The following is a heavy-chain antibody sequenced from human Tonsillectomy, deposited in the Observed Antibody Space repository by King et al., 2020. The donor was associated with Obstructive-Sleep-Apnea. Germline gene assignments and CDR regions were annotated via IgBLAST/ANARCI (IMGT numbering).Heavy chain of an antibody. CDR3: ARLRAGQGSNAFDY. J-gene: IGHJ4*02. CDR1: GESFSGCY. CDR2: INHSGST. D-gene: IGHD1-26*01. V-gene: IGHV4-34*01. Sequence: VQLQQWGPGLLKPSETLSLTCAVYGESFSGCYWTWIRQPPGKGLDGSGEINHSGSTIYSPSPKSRVTLSVDTSKNQFSLNLSSVTAADTAVYYCARLRAGQGSNAFDYWGQGTLVTVSS.